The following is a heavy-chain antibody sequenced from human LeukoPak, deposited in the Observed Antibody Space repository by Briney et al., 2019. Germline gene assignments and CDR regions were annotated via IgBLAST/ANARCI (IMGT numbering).Heavy chain of an antibody. CDR3: ARDRYYDPGAFDI. J-gene: IGHJ3*02. V-gene: IGHV4-31*03. Sequence: SSQTLSLTCTVSGGSISSGGYYWSWIRQHPGKGLEWIGYIYYSGSTYYNPSLKSRVTISVDTSKNQFSLKLSSVTAADTAVYYCARDRYYDPGAFDIWGQGTMVTVSS. D-gene: IGHD3-22*01. CDR1: GGSISSGGYY. CDR2: IYYSGST.